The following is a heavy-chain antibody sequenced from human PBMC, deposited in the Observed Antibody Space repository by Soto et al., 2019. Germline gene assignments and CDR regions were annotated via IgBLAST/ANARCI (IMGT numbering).Heavy chain of an antibody. CDR3: AKDIDYSNPYYYYGMDV. V-gene: IGHV3-43*02. J-gene: IGHJ6*02. CDR2: ISGDGGST. Sequence: GGSLRLSCAASGFTFDDYAMHWVRQAPGKGLEWVSLISGDGGSTYYADSVKGRFTISRDNSKNSLYLQMNSLRTEDTALYYCAKDIDYSNPYYYYGMDVWGQGTTVPVSS. CDR1: GFTFDDYA. D-gene: IGHD4-4*01.